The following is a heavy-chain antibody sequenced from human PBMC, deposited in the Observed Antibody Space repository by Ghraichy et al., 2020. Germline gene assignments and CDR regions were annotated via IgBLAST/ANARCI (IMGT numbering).Heavy chain of an antibody. CDR3: ARAGGAVAGNFDY. Sequence: LRLSCTVYGGSFSGYYWSWIRQPPGKGLEWIGEINHSGSTNYNPSLKSRVTISVDTSKNQFSLKLSSVTAADTAVYYCARAGGAVAGNFDYWGQGTLVTVSS. V-gene: IGHV4-34*01. D-gene: IGHD6-19*01. J-gene: IGHJ4*02. CDR1: GGSFSGYY. CDR2: INHSGST.